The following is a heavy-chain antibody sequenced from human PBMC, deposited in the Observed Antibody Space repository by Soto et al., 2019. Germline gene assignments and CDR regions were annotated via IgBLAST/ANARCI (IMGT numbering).Heavy chain of an antibody. J-gene: IGHJ4*02. CDR2: ISSSGSTI. Sequence: PGGSLRLSCAASGFTFSDYYMSWIRQAPGKGLEWVSYISSSGSTIYYADSVKGRFTISRDNAKNSLYLQMNSLRAEDTAVYYCARDLVFDILTGNGPSFDYWGQGTLVTVSS. CDR1: GFTFSDYY. D-gene: IGHD3-9*01. CDR3: ARDLVFDILTGNGPSFDY. V-gene: IGHV3-11*01.